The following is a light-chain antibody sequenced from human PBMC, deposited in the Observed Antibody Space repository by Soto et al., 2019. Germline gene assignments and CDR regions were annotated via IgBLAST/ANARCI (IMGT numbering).Light chain of an antibody. V-gene: IGKV3D-20*02. Sequence: EIVLTQSPGTLSLSPGERATLSCRASQSVSSSYLAWYQQKPGQAPRLLIYDVSNRATGIPARFSGSGSGTDFTLTISSLEPEDFAVYYCQQRSNRPPTWTFGQGTKVDI. CDR3: QQRSNRPPTWT. J-gene: IGKJ1*01. CDR1: QSVSSSY. CDR2: DVS.